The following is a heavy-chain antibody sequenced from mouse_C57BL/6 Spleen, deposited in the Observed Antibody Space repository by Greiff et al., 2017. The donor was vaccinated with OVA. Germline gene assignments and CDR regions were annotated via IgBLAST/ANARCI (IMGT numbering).Heavy chain of an antibody. CDR3: AITTVVATDRYYYAMDY. Sequence: QVQLKQPGAELVKPGASVKMSCKASGYTFTSYWITWVKQRPGQGLEWIGDIYPGSGSTNYNEKFKSKATLTVDTSSSTAYMQLSSLTSEDSAVYYCAITTVVATDRYYYAMDYWGQGTSVTVSS. CDR2: IYPGSGST. V-gene: IGHV1-55*01. D-gene: IGHD1-1*01. CDR1: GYTFTSYW. J-gene: IGHJ4*01.